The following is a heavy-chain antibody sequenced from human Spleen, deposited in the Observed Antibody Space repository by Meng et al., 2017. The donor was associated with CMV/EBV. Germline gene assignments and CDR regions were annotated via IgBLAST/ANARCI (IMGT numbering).Heavy chain of an antibody. D-gene: IGHD3-10*01. V-gene: IGHV4-39*01. CDR2: IYYSGST. CDR1: SISSRNFY. CDR3: ARLNTIYGSGSYSPFDP. Sequence: SISSRNFYWVWIRQPPGRGLQWIGKIYYSGSTYYNPSLESRVTISVDTSKNQFSLRLSSVTATDTAIYYCARLNTIYGSGSYSPFDPWGQGTLVTVSS. J-gene: IGHJ5*02.